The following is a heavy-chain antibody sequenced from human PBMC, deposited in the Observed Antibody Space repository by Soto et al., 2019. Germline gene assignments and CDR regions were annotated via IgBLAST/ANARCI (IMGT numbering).Heavy chain of an antibody. CDR1: GYTFTSYA. V-gene: IGHV1-3*01. D-gene: IGHD1-7*01. CDR3: AREARITGTTASDLLKY. CDR2: INAGNGNT. Sequence: ASVKVSCKASGYTFTSYAMHWVRQAPGQRLEWMGWINAGNGNTKYSQKFQGRVTITGDTSASTAYMELSSLRSEDTAVYYCAREARITGTTASDLLKYWGQGTLVTVSS. J-gene: IGHJ4*02.